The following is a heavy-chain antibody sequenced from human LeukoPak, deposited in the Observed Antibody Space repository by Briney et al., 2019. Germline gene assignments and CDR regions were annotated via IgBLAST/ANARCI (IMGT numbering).Heavy chain of an antibody. J-gene: IGHJ6*03. D-gene: IGHD3-16*02. Sequence: KPSETLSLTCAVYGGSFNAYYWTWIRQTLGKGLEWIGEINHSGNTNYNPSLESRVTISADTSKNQFSLNLGSVTAADTAIYYCARGLRFIQGPGYYYMDVWGKGTTVTVSS. CDR3: ARGLRFIQGPGYYYMDV. CDR1: GGSFNAYY. CDR2: INHSGNT. V-gene: IGHV4-34*01.